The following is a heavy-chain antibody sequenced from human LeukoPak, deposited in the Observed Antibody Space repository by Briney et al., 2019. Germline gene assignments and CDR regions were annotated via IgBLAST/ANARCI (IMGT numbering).Heavy chain of an antibody. CDR2: IYYSGST. J-gene: IGHJ4*02. CDR3: ARQGVVMGYFDY. V-gene: IGHV4-39*01. D-gene: IGHD3-22*01. Sequence: SETLSLTCTVSGGSISSSSYYWGWIRQPPGKGLEWIGSIYYSGSTYYNPSLKSRVTISVDTSKNQFSLKLSSVTAADTAVYYCARQGVVMGYFDYWGQGTLVTVSS. CDR1: GGSISSSSYY.